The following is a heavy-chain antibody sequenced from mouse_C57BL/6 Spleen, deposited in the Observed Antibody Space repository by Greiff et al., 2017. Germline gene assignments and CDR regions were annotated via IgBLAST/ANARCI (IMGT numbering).Heavy chain of an antibody. CDR2: ISSGGSYP. V-gene: IGHV5-6*02. D-gene: IGHD1-1*01. CDR3: ARHPVEAMDY. J-gene: IGHJ4*01. Sequence: DVMLVESGGDLVKPGGSLKLSCAASGFTFSSYGMSWVRQTPDKRLEWVATISSGGSYPYYPDSVEGRFTISRDNAKNTLYLQMSSLKSEDTAMYYCARHPVEAMDYCGQGTSVTVSS. CDR1: GFTFSSYG.